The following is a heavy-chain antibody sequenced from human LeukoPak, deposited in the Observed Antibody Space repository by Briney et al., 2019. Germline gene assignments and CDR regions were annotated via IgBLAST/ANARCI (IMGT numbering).Heavy chain of an antibody. V-gene: IGHV4-4*07. J-gene: IGHJ4*02. Sequence: PSETLSLTCNVSGGSINNYYWNWIRQPAGKGLEWIGRIYSSGSTNYNPSLKSRVTMSVDTSKNQFSLKLSSVTAADTAVYYCARIYPALFVNWGQGTLVTVSS. D-gene: IGHD3-16*02. CDR1: GGSINNYY. CDR3: ARIYPALFVN. CDR2: IYSSGST.